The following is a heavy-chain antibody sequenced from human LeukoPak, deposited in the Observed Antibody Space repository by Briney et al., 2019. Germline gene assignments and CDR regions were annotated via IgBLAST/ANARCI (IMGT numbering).Heavy chain of an antibody. CDR3: ARERIAVAAYYFDY. V-gene: IGHV1-18*01. CDR1: GYTFPSYG. Sequence: ASVKVSCKASGYTFPSYGITWVRQAPGQGLEWMGWITTYNGDTDYVENFQGRVTMTTDTSTRTAYMELRSLRFDDTAVYYCARERIAVAAYYFDYWGQGTLVTVSS. CDR2: ITTYNGDT. J-gene: IGHJ4*02. D-gene: IGHD6-19*01.